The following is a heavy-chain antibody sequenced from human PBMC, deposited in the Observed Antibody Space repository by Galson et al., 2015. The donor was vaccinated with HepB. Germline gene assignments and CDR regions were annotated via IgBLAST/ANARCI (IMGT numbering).Heavy chain of an antibody. CDR2: IYPGDSDT. Sequence: QSGAEVKKPGESLKISCKGSGYSLTSYWIGWVRQMPGIGREWMGIIYPGDSDTRYSPSFQGQVTISADKSIGTAYLQWSSLKTSDTAMYYCARRGIASEYFDYWGQGTLVTVSS. J-gene: IGHJ4*02. CDR3: ARRGIASEYFDY. CDR1: GYSLTSYW. D-gene: IGHD1-14*01. V-gene: IGHV5-51*01.